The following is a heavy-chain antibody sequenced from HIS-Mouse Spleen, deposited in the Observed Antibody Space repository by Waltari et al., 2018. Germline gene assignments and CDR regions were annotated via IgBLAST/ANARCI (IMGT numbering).Heavy chain of an antibody. CDR2: IDWDDDK. J-gene: IGHJ4*02. CDR3: ARIAEGYSSGWYAFDY. V-gene: IGHV2-70*15. Sequence: QVTLRESGPALVKPTQTPTLTCTFSGFSSITIGMCGSWIRQPPGKALEWLARIDWDDDKYYSTSLKTRLTISKDTSKNQVVLTMTNMDPVDTATYYCARIAEGYSSGWYAFDYWGQGTLVTVSS. CDR1: GFSSITIGMC. D-gene: IGHD6-19*01.